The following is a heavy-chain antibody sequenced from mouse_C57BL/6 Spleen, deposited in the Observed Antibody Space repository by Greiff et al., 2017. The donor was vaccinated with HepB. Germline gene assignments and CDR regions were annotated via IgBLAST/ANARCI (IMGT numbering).Heavy chain of an antibody. Sequence: EVQLVESGPGLVKPSQSLSLTCSVTGYSITSGYYWNWIRQFPGNKLEWMGYISYDGSNNYNPSLKNRISITRDTSKNQFFLKLNSVTTEDTATYYCAREGGNYGYWGQGTTLTVSS. D-gene: IGHD2-1*01. CDR3: AREGGNYGY. J-gene: IGHJ2*01. CDR1: GYSITSGYY. V-gene: IGHV3-6*01. CDR2: ISYDGSN.